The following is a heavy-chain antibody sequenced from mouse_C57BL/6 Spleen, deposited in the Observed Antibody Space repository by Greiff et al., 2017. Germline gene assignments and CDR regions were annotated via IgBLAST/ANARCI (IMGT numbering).Heavy chain of an antibody. J-gene: IGHJ2*01. CDR2: IDPEDGET. V-gene: IGHV14-2*01. Sequence: EVKLMESGAELVKPGASVKLSCTASGFNINDYYMHWVKQRTEQGLEWIGRIDPEDGETKYAPKFQGKATITADTSSNTAYLQLSSLTSDDTAVYYCARAEDGYGYYFDYWGQGTTLTVSS. D-gene: IGHD2-2*01. CDR1: GFNINDYY. CDR3: ARAEDGYGYYFDY.